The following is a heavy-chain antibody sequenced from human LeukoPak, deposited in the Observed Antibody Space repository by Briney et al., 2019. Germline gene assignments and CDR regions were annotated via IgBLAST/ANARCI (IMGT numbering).Heavy chain of an antibody. CDR3: AREEWWFDS. Sequence: GGSLRLSCAASGFTFSSYSMSWVRQAPGKGLEWVANIKEDASEKNYVDSVKGRFTISRDNAKSTVYLQMSSLRVEDTAVYYCAREEWWFDSWGQGTLVTVSS. V-gene: IGHV3-7*01. J-gene: IGHJ5*01. CDR2: IKEDASEK. D-gene: IGHD2-8*01. CDR1: GFTFSSYS.